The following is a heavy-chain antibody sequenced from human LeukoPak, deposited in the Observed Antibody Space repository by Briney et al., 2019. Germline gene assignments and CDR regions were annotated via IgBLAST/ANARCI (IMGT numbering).Heavy chain of an antibody. CDR3: AREDSSGFVIDY. D-gene: IGHD3-22*01. CDR2: IYHSGST. J-gene: IGHJ4*02. V-gene: IGHV4-38-2*02. CDR1: GGSISSYY. Sequence: SETLSLTCTVSGGSISSYYWSWIRQPPGKGLEWIGSIYHSGSTYYNPSFKSRLTISVDTSKNQFSLKLSSVTAADTAVYYCAREDSSGFVIDYWGQGTLVTVSS.